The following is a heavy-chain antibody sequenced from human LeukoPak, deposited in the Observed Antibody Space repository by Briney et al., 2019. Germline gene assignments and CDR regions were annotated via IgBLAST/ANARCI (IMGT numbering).Heavy chain of an antibody. V-gene: IGHV4-61*05. CDR2: IYYSGST. CDR1: SGSISTSNYY. CDR3: ARSLSGNDYYYYYYYMDV. D-gene: IGHD5-12*01. Sequence: ETLSLTCTVSSGSISTSNYYWGWVRQPPGKALEWIGYIYYSGSTNYNPSLKSRVTISVDTSKNQFSLKLSSVTAADTAVYYCARSLSGNDYYYYYYYMDVWGKGTTVTISS. J-gene: IGHJ6*03.